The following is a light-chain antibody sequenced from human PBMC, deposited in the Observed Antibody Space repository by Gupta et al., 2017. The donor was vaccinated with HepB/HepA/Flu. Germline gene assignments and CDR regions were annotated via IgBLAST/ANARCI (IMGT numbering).Light chain of an antibody. V-gene: IGKV3-15*01. J-gene: IGKJ4*01. CDR1: QIISSN. CDR2: GAS. CDR3: QQYNMRPLT. Sequence: EIVMTQSPATLSVSPGERATLSCRASQIISSNIAWYRQIPGQAPRLLIFGASTRATGIPARFGGSGSGTEFTLTISSLQSEDFAVYYCQQYNMRPLTFGGGTKVEIK.